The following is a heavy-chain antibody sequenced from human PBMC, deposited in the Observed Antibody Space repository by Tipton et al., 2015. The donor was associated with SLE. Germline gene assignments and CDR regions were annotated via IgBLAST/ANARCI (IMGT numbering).Heavy chain of an antibody. J-gene: IGHJ4*02. CDR2: IYHDGST. D-gene: IGHD1-1*01. CDR3: ARDPDNDDDESRDKF. V-gene: IGHV4-38-2*02. Sequence: TLSLTCTVSGASISAVHYWGWIRQPPGETLEWIGNIYHDGSTFSNPSLKSRLTMSVDTSKNQIFLTLTSVTAADTAVYYCARDPDNDDDESRDKFWGRGTLVTVSS. CDR1: GASISAVHY.